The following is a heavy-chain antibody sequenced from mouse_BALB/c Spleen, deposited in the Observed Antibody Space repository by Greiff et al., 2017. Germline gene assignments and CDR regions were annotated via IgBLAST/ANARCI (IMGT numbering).Heavy chain of an antibody. CDR3: ATTEVAGY. J-gene: IGHJ2*01. Sequence: EVQLHQSGPELVKPGASVKISCKASGYSFTGYYMHWVKQSHVKSLEWIGRINPYNGATSYNQNFKDKASLTVDKSSSTAYMELHSLTSEDSAVYYCATTEVAGYWGQGTTLTVSS. V-gene: IGHV1-26*01. CDR1: GYSFTGYY. CDR2: INPYNGAT. D-gene: IGHD1-1*01.